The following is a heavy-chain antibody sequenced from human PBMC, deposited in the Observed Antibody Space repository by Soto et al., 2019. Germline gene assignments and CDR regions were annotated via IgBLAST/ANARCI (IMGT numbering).Heavy chain of an antibody. J-gene: IGHJ5*02. CDR1: GYTFTGYY. CDR3: ARGQRGYSYGIPVGSYWFDP. D-gene: IGHD5-18*01. Sequence: QVHLVQSGAEVKKPGASVKVSCKASGYTFTGYYMHWVRQAPGQGLEWMGWINPNSGGTNYAQKFRGWVTMTRDTSISTAYMELSRLRSVDTAVYYCARGQRGYSYGIPVGSYWFDPWGQGTLVTVSS. V-gene: IGHV1-2*04. CDR2: INPNSGGT.